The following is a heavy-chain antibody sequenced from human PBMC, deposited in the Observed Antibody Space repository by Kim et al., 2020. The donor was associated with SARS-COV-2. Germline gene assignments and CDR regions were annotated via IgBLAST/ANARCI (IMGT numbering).Heavy chain of an antibody. Sequence: SETLSLTCTVSGGAVNRGGYFWSWIRQPPGGALEWIAYIYYLGDTNYNPSLKSRVTISLDTSKSQFSLNLNSVTAADTALYYSAGGERGGTLKTYRTGAFGCWGRGTLVTVSS. CDR3: AGGERGGTLKTYRTGAFGC. V-gene: IGHV4-61*08. J-gene: IGHJ4*01. CDR1: GGAVNRGGYF. CDR2: IYYLGDT. D-gene: IGHD1-1*01.